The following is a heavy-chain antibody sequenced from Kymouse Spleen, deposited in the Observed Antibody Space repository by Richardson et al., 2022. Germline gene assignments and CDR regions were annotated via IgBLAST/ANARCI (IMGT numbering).Heavy chain of an antibody. J-gene: IGHJ3*02. CDR2: IKQDGSEK. CDR1: GFTFSSYW. D-gene: IGHD6-6*01. Sequence: EVQLVESGGGLVQPGGSLRLSCAASGFTFSSYWMSWVRQAPGKGLEWVANIKQDGSEKYYVDSVKGRFTISRDNAKNSLYLQMNSLRAEDTAVYYCARIRAARLDAFDIWGQGTMVTVSS. V-gene: IGHV3-7*01. CDR3: ARIRAARLDAFDI.